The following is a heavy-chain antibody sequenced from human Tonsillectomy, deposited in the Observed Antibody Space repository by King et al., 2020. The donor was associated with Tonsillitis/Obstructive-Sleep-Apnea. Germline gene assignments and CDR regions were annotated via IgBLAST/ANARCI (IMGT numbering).Heavy chain of an antibody. D-gene: IGHD6-13*01. CDR1: GGSISSYY. J-gene: IGHJ4*02. CDR3: ARHGYSSSWSHFDY. Sequence: VQLQESGPGLVKPSETLSLTCTVSGGSISSYYWSWIRQPPGKGLEWIGYIYYSGSTNYNPSLKSRVTISVDTSKNQFSLKLSSVTAADTAVYYCARHGYSSSWSHFDYWGQGTLATVSS. CDR2: IYYSGST. V-gene: IGHV4-59*08.